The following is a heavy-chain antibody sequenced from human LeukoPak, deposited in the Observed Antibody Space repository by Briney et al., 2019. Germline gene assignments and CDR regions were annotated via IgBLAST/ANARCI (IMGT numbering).Heavy chain of an antibody. V-gene: IGHV3-48*04. CDR1: GFTFSTHS. CDR3: ARRATTERLNYFAP. CDR2: ISWSSNTI. J-gene: IGHJ5*02. D-gene: IGHD4-11*01. Sequence: PGGALRLSCAASGFTFSTHSMNWVRQAPGKGLEWGSFISWSSNTIYYADSVKGRFTISRDNAKNSLYLQMNSLRAEDTAVYYCARRATTERLNYFAPWGQGTQVTVSS.